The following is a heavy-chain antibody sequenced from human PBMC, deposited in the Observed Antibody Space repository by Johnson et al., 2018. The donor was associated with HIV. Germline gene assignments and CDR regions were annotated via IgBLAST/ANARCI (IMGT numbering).Heavy chain of an antibody. CDR1: GFTFSNYL. CDR2: ISYDGSNK. CDR3: ARGVTGYSYGT. D-gene: IGHD5-18*01. Sequence: QMQLVESGGGVVQPGRSLRLSCAASGFTFSNYLMHWVRQAPGKGLEWVAVISYDGSNKYYADSVKGRFTISRDNSKNTLYLQMNSLRVEDTAVYYCARGVTGYSYGTWGQGTMVTVSS. V-gene: IGHV3-30*14. J-gene: IGHJ3*01.